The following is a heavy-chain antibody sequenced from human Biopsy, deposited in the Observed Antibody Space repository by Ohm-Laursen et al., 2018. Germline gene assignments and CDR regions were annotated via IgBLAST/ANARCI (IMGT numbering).Heavy chain of an antibody. CDR2: IYNSETT. Sequence: TLSLTCTVSGDSISTSTTYYWAWLRQPPGKGLEWIGSIYNSETTFYNPSLKSRVAISVDTSTNQFSLKVSSVTAADTALYYCARHPTGFWFDPWGHGTPVTVSS. V-gene: IGHV4-39*01. J-gene: IGHJ5*02. CDR3: ARHPTGFWFDP. CDR1: GDSISTSTTYY.